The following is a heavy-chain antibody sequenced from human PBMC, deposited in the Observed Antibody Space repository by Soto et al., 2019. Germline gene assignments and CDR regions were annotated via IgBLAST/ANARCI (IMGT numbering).Heavy chain of an antibody. D-gene: IGHD2-15*01. CDR3: ARWIRGYSGYDESPTPYDCSGGSCYADY. CDR1: GFTFSDYY. V-gene: IGHV3-11*06. Sequence: GGSLRLSCAASGFTFSDYYMSWIRQAPGKGLEWVSYISSSSSYTNYADSVKGRFTISRDNAKNSLYLQMNSLRAEDTAVYYCARWIRGYSGYDESPTPYDCSGGSCYADYWGQGTLVTVSS. J-gene: IGHJ4*02. CDR2: ISSSSSYT.